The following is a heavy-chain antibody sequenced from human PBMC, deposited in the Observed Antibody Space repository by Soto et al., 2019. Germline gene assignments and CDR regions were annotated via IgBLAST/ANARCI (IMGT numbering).Heavy chain of an antibody. D-gene: IGHD2-21*02. CDR1: GGSISSYY. Sequence: PSETLSLTCPVSGGSISSYYWTWVRQPPGKGLEWIGSIFYSGSTYYNPSLKSRVTISVDTSKNQFSLNLSSVTAADAALYYCARHFTQVTYYFYMDVWGEGTTVTVSS. CDR2: IFYSGST. V-gene: IGHV4-39*01. CDR3: ARHFTQVTYYFYMDV. J-gene: IGHJ6*03.